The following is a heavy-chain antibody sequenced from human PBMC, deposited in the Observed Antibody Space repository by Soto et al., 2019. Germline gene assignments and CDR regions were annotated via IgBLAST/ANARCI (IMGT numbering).Heavy chain of an antibody. D-gene: IGHD6-6*01. CDR3: TKDKRGYSSSSSYGIDV. J-gene: IGHJ6*02. V-gene: IGHV3-30*18. CDR2: IVYDGSNK. CDR1: GFTFSSYG. Sequence: QVQLVESGGGVVQPGRSLRLSCAASGFTFSSYGMHWVRQAPGKGLEWVAVIVYDGSNKYYEESVKGRFTISRDNSKNSLYLQMNSLRAEDTAVYYCTKDKRGYSSSSSYGIDVWGQGTTVTVSS.